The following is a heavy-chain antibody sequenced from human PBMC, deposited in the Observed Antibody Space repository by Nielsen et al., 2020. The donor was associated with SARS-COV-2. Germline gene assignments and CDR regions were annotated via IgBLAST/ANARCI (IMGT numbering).Heavy chain of an antibody. J-gene: IGHJ6*02. CDR3: ARRGAMNYSSSWYYLHYYYGMDV. V-gene: IGHV4-34*01. D-gene: IGHD6-13*01. Sequence: ESLKISFAASGFTFSSYWMSWVRQPPGKGLEWIGEINHSGSTNYNPSLKSRVTISVDTSKNQFSLKLSSVTAADTAVYYCARRGAMNYSSSWYYLHYYYGMDVWGQGTTVTVSS. CDR1: GFTFSSYW. CDR2: INHSGST.